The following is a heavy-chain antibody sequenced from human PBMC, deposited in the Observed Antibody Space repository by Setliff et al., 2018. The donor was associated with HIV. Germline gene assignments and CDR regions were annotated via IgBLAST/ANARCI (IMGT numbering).Heavy chain of an antibody. CDR2: IYSGGST. V-gene: IGHV3-53*01. J-gene: IGHJ6*02. CDR1: GFTVSSNY. D-gene: IGHD3-10*01. CDR3: ARRMPYMVRGVIKYYYYGMDV. Sequence: PGGSLRLSCAASGFTVSSNYMSWVRQAPGKGLEWVSVIYSGGSTYYADSVKGRFTISRDNSKNTLYLQMNSLRAEDTAVYYCARRMPYMVRGVIKYYYYGMDVWGQGTTVTVSS.